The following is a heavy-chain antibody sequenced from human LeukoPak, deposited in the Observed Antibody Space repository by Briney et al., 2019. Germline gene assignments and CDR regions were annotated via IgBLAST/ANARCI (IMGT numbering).Heavy chain of an antibody. Sequence: ASVKVSCKASGYTFTSYDINWVRQATGQGLEWMGWMNPNSGNTGYAQKFQGRVTMTRNTSISTAYMELSSLRSEDTAVYYCARGIRARRGGDWFDPWGQGTLVTVSS. D-gene: IGHD3-16*01. CDR2: MNPNSGNT. CDR3: ARGIRARRGGDWFDP. V-gene: IGHV1-8*01. CDR1: GYTFTSYD. J-gene: IGHJ5*02.